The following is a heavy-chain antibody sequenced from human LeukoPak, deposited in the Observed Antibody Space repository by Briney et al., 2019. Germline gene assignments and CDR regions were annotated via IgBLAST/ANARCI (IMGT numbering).Heavy chain of an antibody. CDR1: GFTFSSYS. Sequence: GGSLRLSCAASGFTFSSYSMNWVRQAPGKGLEWVSSISSSSRYIYYADSVKGRFTISRDNAKNSLYLQMNSLRAEDTAVYYCARDHWNYLDAFDIWGQGTMVTVSS. CDR3: ARDHWNYLDAFDI. D-gene: IGHD1-7*01. CDR2: ISSSSRYI. V-gene: IGHV3-21*01. J-gene: IGHJ3*02.